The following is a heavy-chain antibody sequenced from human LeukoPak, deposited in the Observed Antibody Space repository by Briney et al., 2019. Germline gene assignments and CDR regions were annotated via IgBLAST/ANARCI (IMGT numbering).Heavy chain of an antibody. D-gene: IGHD1-26*01. CDR3: AKSHGLSGSCSPIDY. V-gene: IGHV3-48*01. Sequence: GGSLRLSCAASGFTFSSYSMNWVRQAPGKGLEWVSYISSSSSTIYYADSVKGRFTISRDNSKNTLYLQMNSLRAEDTAVYYCAKSHGLSGSCSPIDYWGQGTLVTVSS. J-gene: IGHJ4*02. CDR2: ISSSSSTI. CDR1: GFTFSSYS.